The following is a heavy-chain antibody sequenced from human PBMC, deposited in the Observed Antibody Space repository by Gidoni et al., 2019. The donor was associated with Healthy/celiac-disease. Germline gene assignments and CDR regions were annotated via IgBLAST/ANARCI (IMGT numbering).Heavy chain of an antibody. CDR3: AHFHRKYCSGGSCYSNYYDYGMDV. Sequence: QITLKESGPTLVKPTQTLTLTCTFSGFSLSTSGVGVGWIRKPPGKALEWLALIYWNDDKRYSPSLKSRLTITKDTSKNQVVLTMTNMDPVDTATYYCAHFHRKYCSGGSCYSNYYDYGMDVWGQGTTVTVSS. CDR2: IYWNDDK. D-gene: IGHD2-15*01. CDR1: GFSLSTSGVG. V-gene: IGHV2-5*01. J-gene: IGHJ6*02.